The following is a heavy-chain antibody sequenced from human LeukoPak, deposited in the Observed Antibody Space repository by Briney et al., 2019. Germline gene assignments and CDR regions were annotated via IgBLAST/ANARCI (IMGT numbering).Heavy chain of an antibody. CDR2: ISPYNANT. J-gene: IGHJ4*02. CDR1: GYTFTSYG. D-gene: IGHD3-16*01. Sequence: ASVKVSCKASGYTFTSYGINWVRQAPGQGLEWMGWISPYNANTDYAQKLQGRVTMTTDTSTSTAYMELRSLRSDDTAVYYCARDLGDPGFDYWGQGTLVIVSS. V-gene: IGHV1-18*01. CDR3: ARDLGDPGFDY.